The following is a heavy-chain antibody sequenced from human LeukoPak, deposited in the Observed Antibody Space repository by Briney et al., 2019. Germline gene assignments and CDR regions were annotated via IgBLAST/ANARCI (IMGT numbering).Heavy chain of an antibody. CDR1: GGSVSSGSYY. V-gene: IGHV4-61*01. J-gene: IGHJ4*02. CDR2: IYYSGST. D-gene: IGHD2/OR15-2a*01. CDR3: AAYFGPSPDY. Sequence: PSETLSLTCTVSGGSVSSGSYYWSWIRQPPGKGLEWIGYIYYSGSTNYNPSLKSRVTISVDTSKNQFSLKLSSVTVADTAVYYCAAYFGPSPDYWGQGTLVTVSS.